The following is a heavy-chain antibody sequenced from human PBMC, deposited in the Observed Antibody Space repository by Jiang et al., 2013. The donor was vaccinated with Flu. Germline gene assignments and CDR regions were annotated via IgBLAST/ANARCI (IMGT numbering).Heavy chain of an antibody. CDR1: GFTFSSYA. Sequence: PGGSLRLSCVASGFTFSSYAMNWVRQAPGRGLEWVSTIRANSGRTYDADSVKGRFTISRDNSKNTVYLQMNSLRAEDTALYYCAKDRPDYGGNAFDYWGQGILVTVSS. D-gene: IGHD4-23*01. CDR3: AKDRPDYGGNAFDY. V-gene: IGHV3-23*01. CDR2: IRANSGRT. J-gene: IGHJ4*02.